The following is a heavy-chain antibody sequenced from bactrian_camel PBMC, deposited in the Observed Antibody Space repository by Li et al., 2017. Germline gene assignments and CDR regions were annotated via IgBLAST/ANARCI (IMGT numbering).Heavy chain of an antibody. CDR1: GDTVSVNC. D-gene: IGHD3*01. Sequence: HVQLVESGGESVQAGGSLRLSCVLSGDTVSVNCMGWFRQAPGKEREWVAVITVESGATYYADSVKGRFSISRDNAKNTVYLQMNSLKPEDTAMYTCAADELVRPPIWTAPTEYRYWGHGTQVTVS. CDR2: ITVESGAT. CDR3: AADELVRPPIWTAPTEYRY. V-gene: IGHV3-3*01. J-gene: IGHJ4*01.